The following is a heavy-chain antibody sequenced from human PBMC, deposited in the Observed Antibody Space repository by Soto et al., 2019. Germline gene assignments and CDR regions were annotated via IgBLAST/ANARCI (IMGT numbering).Heavy chain of an antibody. CDR2: ISGSGGST. V-gene: IGHV3-23*01. Sequence: GGSLRLSCAASGFTFSSYAMSWVRQAPGKGLEWVSAISGSGGSTYYADSVKGRFTISRDNSKNTLYLQMNSLRAEDTAVYYCAKEQLGYCSSTSCRYFYYGMDVWGQGTTVTVSS. D-gene: IGHD2-2*01. CDR3: AKEQLGYCSSTSCRYFYYGMDV. CDR1: GFTFSSYA. J-gene: IGHJ6*02.